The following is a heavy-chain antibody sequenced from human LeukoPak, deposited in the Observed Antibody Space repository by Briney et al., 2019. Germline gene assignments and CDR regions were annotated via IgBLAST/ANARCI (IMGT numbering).Heavy chain of an antibody. CDR3: VRRNYVSGRIDP. CDR1: GGSISTSDYL. D-gene: IGHD3-16*01. J-gene: IGHJ5*02. CDR2: FYYNGVT. Sequence: SETLSLTCTVSGGSISTSDYLWAWVRQPPGKGLEWIGDFYYNGVTSYSPSLKSRVAISVDTSKNQFSLNLTSVTAADTAVYYCVRRNYVSGRIDPWGQGTLVTVSS. V-gene: IGHV4-39*01.